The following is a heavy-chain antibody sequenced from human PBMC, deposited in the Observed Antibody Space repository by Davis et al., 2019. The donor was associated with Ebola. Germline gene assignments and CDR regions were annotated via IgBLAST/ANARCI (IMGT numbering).Heavy chain of an antibody. D-gene: IGHD1-26*01. CDR3: ARVGKWELPDAFDF. V-gene: IGHV4-59*01. J-gene: IGHJ3*01. CDR2: IYYSGDT. Sequence: SETLSLTCTVSGGSMRSYYWSWIRQPPGKGLEWIGDIYYSGDTTYNPSLKSRLTISVDMSKNQFSLKLTSVTAADTALYYCARVGKWELPDAFDFWGQGTMVTVSS. CDR1: GGSMRSYY.